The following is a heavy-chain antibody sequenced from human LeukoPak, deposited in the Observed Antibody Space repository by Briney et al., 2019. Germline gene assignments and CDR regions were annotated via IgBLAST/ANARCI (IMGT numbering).Heavy chain of an antibody. CDR2: IYYSGST. CDR3: ARVGIVVVPAAIPHFDY. D-gene: IGHD2-2*01. J-gene: IGHJ4*02. Sequence: PSETLSLTCTVSGGSISSYYWSWIRQPPGKGLEWIGYIYYSGSTNYNPSLKSRVTISVDTSKNQFSLKLSSVTVADTAVYYCARVGIVVVPAAIPHFDYWGQGTLVTVSS. V-gene: IGHV4-59*01. CDR1: GGSISSYY.